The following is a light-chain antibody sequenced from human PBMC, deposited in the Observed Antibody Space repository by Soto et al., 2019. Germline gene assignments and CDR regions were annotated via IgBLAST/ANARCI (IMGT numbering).Light chain of an antibody. CDR2: DAS. CDR3: QQYNNWPLT. J-gene: IGKJ4*01. V-gene: IGKV3D-15*01. CDR1: QSISRT. Sequence: EIVLTQSPATLSVSPGETATLSCRASQSISRTLAWYQQRPDQPPRLLLYDASIRATGFPARFSGSGSGTEFTLTISSLQSEDFAVYYCQQYNNWPLTFGGGTTVEIK.